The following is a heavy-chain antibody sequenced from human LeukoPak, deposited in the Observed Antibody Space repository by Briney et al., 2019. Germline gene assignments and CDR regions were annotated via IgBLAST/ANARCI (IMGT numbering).Heavy chain of an antibody. D-gene: IGHD3-22*01. V-gene: IGHV5-51*03. Sequence: PGESLKISCEASGYTFSNYWIGWVRQMPGKGLEWMGIIYPDDSDTKYSPSFQGQVTISADKSISTAYLQWSSLKASDTAMYCCARSRDSSGYYYLIWGQGTLVTVSS. J-gene: IGHJ4*02. CDR2: IYPDDSDT. CDR3: ARSRDSSGYYYLI. CDR1: GYTFSNYW.